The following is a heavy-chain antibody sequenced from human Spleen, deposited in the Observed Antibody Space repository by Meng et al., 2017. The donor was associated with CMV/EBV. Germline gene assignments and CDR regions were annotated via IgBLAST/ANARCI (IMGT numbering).Heavy chain of an antibody. CDR1: GFSFSSYA. CDR3: ASSEGGYCSSSSCYRSSHGMDV. Sequence: GGSLRLSCAASGFSFSSYAMHWVRQAPGKGLEWVALISYDGDNKHYADSVKGRFTISRDNSKNTLYVQMESLRAEDTAVYFCASSEGGYCSSSSCYRSSHGMDVWGQGTTVTVSS. CDR2: ISYDGDNK. V-gene: IGHV3-30*04. D-gene: IGHD2-15*01. J-gene: IGHJ6*02.